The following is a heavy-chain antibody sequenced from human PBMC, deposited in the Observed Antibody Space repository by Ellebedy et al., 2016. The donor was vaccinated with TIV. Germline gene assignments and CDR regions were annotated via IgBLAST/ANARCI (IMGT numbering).Heavy chain of an antibody. V-gene: IGHV3-23*01. CDR1: GFSFSSYG. J-gene: IGHJ4*02. CDR3: ATTYYYGSGSYSAPSG. Sequence: GGSLRLXCAASGFSFSSYGMSWVRQAPGKGLEWVSVISGSGVRTYYADSVKGRFTISRDNSKNTLYLQMNSLRAEDTAVYYCATTYYYGSGSYSAPSGWGQGTLVTVSS. CDR2: ISGSGVRT. D-gene: IGHD3-10*01.